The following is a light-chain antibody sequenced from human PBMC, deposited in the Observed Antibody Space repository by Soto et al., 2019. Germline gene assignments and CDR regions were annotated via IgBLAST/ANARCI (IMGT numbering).Light chain of an antibody. V-gene: IGKV3-11*01. J-gene: IGKJ4*01. CDR1: QSVSSY. Sequence: EIVLTQSPATLSLSPGERATLSCRASQSVSSYLAWYQQKPGQAPRLLIYDASNRATGIPARFSGSGSGTDFTLTISCLEPEDFAVYYCQLRSNWPPLTFGGGTKVEIK. CDR3: QLRSNWPPLT. CDR2: DAS.